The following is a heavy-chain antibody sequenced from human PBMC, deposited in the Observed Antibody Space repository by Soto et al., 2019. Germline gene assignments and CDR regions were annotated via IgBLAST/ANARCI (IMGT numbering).Heavy chain of an antibody. Sequence: ASVKVSCKASGYTFTSYGISWVRQAPGQGLEWMGWISAYNGNTNYAQKLPGRVTMTTGTSTSTAYMELRSLRSDDTAVYYCARDLPRFLEWLSNYYYYGMDVWGQGTTVTVSS. V-gene: IGHV1-18*01. CDR1: GYTFTSYG. CDR3: ARDLPRFLEWLSNYYYYGMDV. J-gene: IGHJ6*02. D-gene: IGHD3-3*01. CDR2: ISAYNGNT.